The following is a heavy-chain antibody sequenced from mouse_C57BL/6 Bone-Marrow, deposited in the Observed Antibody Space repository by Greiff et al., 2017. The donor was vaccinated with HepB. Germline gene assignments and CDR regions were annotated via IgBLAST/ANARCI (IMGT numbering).Heavy chain of an antibody. D-gene: IGHD1-1*01. CDR1: GYSITSGYY. J-gene: IGHJ2*01. Sequence: EVQLQQSGPGLVKPSQSLSLTCSVTGYSITSGYYWNWIRQFPGNKLEWMGYISYDGSNNYNPSLKNRISITRDTSKNQFFLKLNSVTTEDTATYYCAREGDYYGSSLGYFDYWGQGTTLTVSS. V-gene: IGHV3-6*01. CDR2: ISYDGSN. CDR3: AREGDYYGSSLGYFDY.